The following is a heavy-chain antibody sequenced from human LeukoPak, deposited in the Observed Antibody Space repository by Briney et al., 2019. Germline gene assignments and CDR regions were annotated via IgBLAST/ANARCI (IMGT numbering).Heavy chain of an antibody. Sequence: GGSLRLSCAASGFTFRSYLMHWARQVPGKGLVWVSRISPDGRSTNYADSVKGRFTISRDNAKNTLYLQMNSLTGEDTALYYCARGASSGYRIDYWGQGTLVTVSS. J-gene: IGHJ4*02. V-gene: IGHV3-74*01. D-gene: IGHD3-10*01. CDR3: ARGASSGYRIDY. CDR1: GFTFRSYL. CDR2: ISPDGRST.